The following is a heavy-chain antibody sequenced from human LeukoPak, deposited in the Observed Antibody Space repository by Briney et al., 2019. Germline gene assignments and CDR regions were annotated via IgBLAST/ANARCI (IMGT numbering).Heavy chain of an antibody. Sequence: GGSLRLSCAASGFTFSSYWMSWVRQAPGKGLEWVANIKQDGSEKYYVDSVKGRFTISRDNAKNSLYLQMNSLRAEDTAVYHCARELIIAVAGTSAFDIWGQGTMVTVSS. CDR2: IKQDGSEK. CDR3: ARELIIAVAGTSAFDI. D-gene: IGHD6-19*01. V-gene: IGHV3-7*01. CDR1: GFTFSSYW. J-gene: IGHJ3*02.